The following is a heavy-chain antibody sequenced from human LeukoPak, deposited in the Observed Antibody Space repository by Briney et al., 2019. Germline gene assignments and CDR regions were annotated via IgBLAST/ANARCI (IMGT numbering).Heavy chain of an antibody. CDR3: ARGLHSRLYDSSGYYPY. Sequence: PGGSLRLSCAASGFTFSSYWMHWVRQAPGKGLEWVSYISSGSSTIYYADSVKGRFTVSRDNAKNSLYLQMKSLRAEDTAIYYCARGLHSRLYDSSGYYPYWGQGTLVTVSS. D-gene: IGHD3-22*01. J-gene: IGHJ4*02. CDR1: GFTFSSYW. CDR2: ISSGSSTI. V-gene: IGHV3-48*01.